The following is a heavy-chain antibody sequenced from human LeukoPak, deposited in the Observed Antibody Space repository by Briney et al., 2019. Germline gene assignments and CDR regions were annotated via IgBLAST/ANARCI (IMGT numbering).Heavy chain of an antibody. J-gene: IGHJ4*02. CDR3: ARGGYDLWSGYRIDY. Sequence: GRPLRLSCAASGFTLSSYGMHWVRQAPGKGLEWVAVIWFDGTNKYYRDSVKGRFTISRDNSKNTLYLQMNRLRAEDTAVYYCARGGYDLWSGYRIDYWGQGTLVTVSS. D-gene: IGHD3-3*01. CDR1: GFTLSSYG. CDR2: IWFDGTNK. V-gene: IGHV3-33*01.